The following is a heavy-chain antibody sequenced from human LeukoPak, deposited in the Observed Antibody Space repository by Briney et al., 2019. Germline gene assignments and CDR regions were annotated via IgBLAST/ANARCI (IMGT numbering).Heavy chain of an antibody. V-gene: IGHV3-53*01. CDR3: ARELSSWYFDY. CDR1: GFAVSSNY. Sequence: PGGSLRLSCAASGFAVSSNYMSWVRQAPGKGLEWVSVIYSGGSTYYADSVKGRFTISRDNSKNTLYLQMNSLRAEDTAVYHCARELSSWYFDYWGQGTLVTVSS. J-gene: IGHJ4*02. D-gene: IGHD6-13*01. CDR2: IYSGGST.